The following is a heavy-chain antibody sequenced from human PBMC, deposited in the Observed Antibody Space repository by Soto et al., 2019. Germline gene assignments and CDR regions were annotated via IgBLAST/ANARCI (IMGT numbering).Heavy chain of an antibody. J-gene: IGHJ6*01. CDR3: ARQGCSSTSCPLYDYYGMDV. CDR2: ISYDGSNK. D-gene: IGHD2-2*01. CDR1: GFTFSSYA. V-gene: IGHV3-30-3*01. Sequence: QVQLVESGGGVVQPGRSLRLSCAASGFTFSSYAMHWVRQAPGKGLEWVAVISYDGSNKYYADSVKGRFTISRDNSKNTLYLQMNSLRAEDTAVYYCARQGCSSTSCPLYDYYGMDVW.